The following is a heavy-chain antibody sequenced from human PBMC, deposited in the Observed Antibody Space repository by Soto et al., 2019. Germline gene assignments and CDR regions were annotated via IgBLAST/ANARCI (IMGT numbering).Heavy chain of an antibody. CDR1: GYTFTGYA. CDR3: ARAVAVAADFDY. Sequence: VKVSCKASGYTFTGYAMHWVRQAPGQRLEWMGWIDAGNGNTKYSQKFQGRVTITRDTSASTAYMELSSLRSEDTAVYYCARAVAVAADFDYWGQGTLVTVSS. D-gene: IGHD6-19*01. CDR2: IDAGNGNT. J-gene: IGHJ4*02. V-gene: IGHV1-3*01.